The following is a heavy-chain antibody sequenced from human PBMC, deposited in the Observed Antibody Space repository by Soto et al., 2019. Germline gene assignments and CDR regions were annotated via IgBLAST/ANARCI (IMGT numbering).Heavy chain of an antibody. Sequence: VQLVQSGVEVKKPGASVKVSCKASGYTFTNYGISWVRQAPGQGLEWMGWINTYNGNTNYAQKAQGRVTMTTETSTSIAYMELRSLRPDDTAVYYCARDLLYSTRATVRFDIWGQGTMLTVSS. V-gene: IGHV1-18*01. CDR2: INTYNGNT. CDR1: GYTFTNYG. D-gene: IGHD6-13*01. CDR3: ARDLLYSTRATVRFDI. J-gene: IGHJ3*02.